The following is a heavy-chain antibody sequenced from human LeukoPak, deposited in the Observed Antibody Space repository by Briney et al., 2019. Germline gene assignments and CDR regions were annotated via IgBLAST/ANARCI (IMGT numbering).Heavy chain of an antibody. CDR2: IYLSGST. D-gene: IGHD4-17*01. V-gene: IGHV4-39*06. Sequence: SETLSLTCTVSGGSISSSSYYWGWIRQPPGKGLEWIGSIYLSGSTYYNPSLKSRVTISVDTSKNQFPLKLSSVTAADTALYYCARVPTVTFFDYWGQGTLVTVSS. J-gene: IGHJ4*02. CDR1: GGSISSSSYY. CDR3: ARVPTVTFFDY.